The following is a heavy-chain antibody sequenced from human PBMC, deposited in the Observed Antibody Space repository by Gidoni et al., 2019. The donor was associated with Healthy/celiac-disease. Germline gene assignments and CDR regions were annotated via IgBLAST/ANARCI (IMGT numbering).Heavy chain of an antibody. V-gene: IGHV4-39*01. CDR1: GGSISSSSYY. CDR2: IYYSGST. CDR3: ARLDRITMIVVVDRGRDD. D-gene: IGHD3-22*01. Sequence: QLQLQESGPGLVKPSETLSLTCTVSGGSISSSSYYWGWIRQPPGKGLEWIGSIYYSGSTYYNPSLKSRVTISVDTSKNQFSLKLSSVTAADTAVYYCARLDRITMIVVVDRGRDDWGQGTLVTVSS. J-gene: IGHJ4*02.